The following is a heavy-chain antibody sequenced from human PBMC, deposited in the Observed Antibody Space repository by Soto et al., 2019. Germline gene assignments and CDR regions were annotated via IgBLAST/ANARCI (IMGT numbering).Heavy chain of an antibody. CDR2: IYYSGST. J-gene: IGHJ6*03. Sequence: SETLSLTCTVSGGSISSSSYYWGWIRQPPGKGLEWIGSIYYSGSTYYNPSLKSRVTISVDTSKNQFSLKLSSVTAADTAVYYCARGRSLHYDILILGPPLYYMDVWGKGTTVTVSS. D-gene: IGHD3-9*01. CDR1: GGSISSSSYY. CDR3: ARGRSLHYDILILGPPLYYMDV. V-gene: IGHV4-39*01.